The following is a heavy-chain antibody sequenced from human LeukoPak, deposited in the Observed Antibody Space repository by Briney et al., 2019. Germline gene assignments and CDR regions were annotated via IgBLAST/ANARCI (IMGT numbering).Heavy chain of an antibody. CDR1: GFTFSSYW. CDR2: IKQDGSEK. CDR3: ARGVYRAAVYYYYMDV. J-gene: IGHJ6*03. V-gene: IGHV3-7*01. D-gene: IGHD6-13*01. Sequence: GGSLRLSCAASGFTFSSYWMSWVRQAPGKGLEWVANIKQDGSEKYYVDSVKGRFTISRDNAKNSLYLQMNSLRAEDTAVYYCARGVYRAAVYYYYMDVWGKGTTVTISS.